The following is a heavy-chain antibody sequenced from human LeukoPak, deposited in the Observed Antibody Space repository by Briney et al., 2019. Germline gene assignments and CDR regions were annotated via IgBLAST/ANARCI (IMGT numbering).Heavy chain of an antibody. CDR2: IHADSGDT. J-gene: IGHJ6*02. Sequence: GASVKLSCKASGFTFIAYAIHWVRQAPGQRLEWMGRIHADSGDTKYSQNFQGKVTITRDTSASTVYMELSSLRSKDTGLYYCARDHRGDGFYYGLDVWGQGTTVTVSS. CDR1: GFTFIAYA. D-gene: IGHD3-3*01. CDR3: ARDHRGDGFYYGLDV. V-gene: IGHV1-3*01.